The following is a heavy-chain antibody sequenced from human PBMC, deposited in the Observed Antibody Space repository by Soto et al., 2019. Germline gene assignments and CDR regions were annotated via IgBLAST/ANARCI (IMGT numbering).Heavy chain of an antibody. CDR2: INHSGST. CDR3: ARGPISSYYHYYYGMDV. V-gene: IGHV4-34*01. Sequence: SETLSLTYAVYGGSFSGYYWSWIRQPPGKGLEWIGEINHSGSTNYNPSLKSRVTISVDTSKNQFSLKLSSVTAADTAVYYCARGPISSYYHYYYGMDVWGQGTTVTVSS. CDR1: GGSFSGYY. J-gene: IGHJ6*02.